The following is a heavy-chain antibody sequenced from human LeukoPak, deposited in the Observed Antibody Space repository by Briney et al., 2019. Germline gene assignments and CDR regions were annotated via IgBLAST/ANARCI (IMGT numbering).Heavy chain of an antibody. V-gene: IGHV3-33*01. CDR2: IWYDGSNK. CDR3: ARDRSGLDI. D-gene: IGHD3-16*01. J-gene: IGHJ3*02. CDR1: GFTFSSYG. Sequence: GRSLRLSCAASGFTFSSYGMHWVRQAPGKGLEWVAVIWYDGSNKYYADSVKGRFTISRDNSKNTLYLQMNSLRVEDTAVYYCARDRSGLDIWGQGTMVTVSS.